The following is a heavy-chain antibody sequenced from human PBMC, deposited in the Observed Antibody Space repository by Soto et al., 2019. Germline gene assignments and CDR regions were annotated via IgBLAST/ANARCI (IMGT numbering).Heavy chain of an antibody. J-gene: IGHJ4*02. CDR1: AFSFRSYA. Sequence: GGPRRSPGGASAFSFRSYAMHWVRQAPGKGLEWVAGIWYDGVNKYYADSVKGRFTISRDSSNNTLSVHMTSLRPQDSPLYYCLTDPYLHTAGRLASLHYWGAGCQVTVSS. CDR3: LTDPYLHTAGRLASLHY. V-gene: IGHV3-30*02. CDR2: IWYDGVNK. D-gene: IGHD2-8*02.